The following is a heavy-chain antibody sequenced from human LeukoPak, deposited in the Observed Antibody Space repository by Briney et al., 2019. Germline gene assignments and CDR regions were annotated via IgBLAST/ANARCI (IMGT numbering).Heavy chain of an antibody. V-gene: IGHV3-7*01. D-gene: IGHD3-10*01. CDR3: AREPTPNPRGP. CDR1: GFMFTRYW. J-gene: IGHJ5*02. CDR2: IKQDGSEK. Sequence: GGSLRLSCAGSGFMFTRYWMSWVRQTPGKGLEWVANIKQDGSEKYYVDSVKGRFTISRDNAKNSLYLQMNSLRVEDTAIYYCAREPTPNPRGPWGQETLVPVS.